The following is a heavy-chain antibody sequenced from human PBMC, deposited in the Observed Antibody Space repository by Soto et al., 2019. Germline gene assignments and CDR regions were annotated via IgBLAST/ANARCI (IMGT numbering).Heavy chain of an antibody. CDR1: GFTFSSYG. D-gene: IGHD2-15*01. V-gene: IGHV3-33*01. Sequence: PGGSLRLSCAASGFTFSSYGMHWVRQAPGKGLEWVAVIWYDGSNKYYADSVKGRFTISRDNSKNTLYLQMNSLRAEDTAVYYCASTYSLGAFDIWGQGTMVTVSS. J-gene: IGHJ3*02. CDR3: ASTYSLGAFDI. CDR2: IWYDGSNK.